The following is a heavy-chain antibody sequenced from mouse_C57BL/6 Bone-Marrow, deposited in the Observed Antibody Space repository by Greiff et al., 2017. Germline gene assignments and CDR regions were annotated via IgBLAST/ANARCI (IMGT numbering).Heavy chain of an antibody. J-gene: IGHJ1*03. CDR1: GFTFNTYA. D-gene: IGHD1-1*01. V-gene: IGHV10-3*01. Sequence: EVQLVESGGGLVQPKGSLKLSCAASGFTFNTYAMHWVRQAPGKGLEWVARIRSKSSNYATYYADSVKDRFTISRDDSQSMLYLQMNNLKTEDTAMYYGVRTFTTVVGNWYFDVWGTGTTVTVSS. CDR3: VRTFTTVVGNWYFDV. CDR2: IRSKSSNYAT.